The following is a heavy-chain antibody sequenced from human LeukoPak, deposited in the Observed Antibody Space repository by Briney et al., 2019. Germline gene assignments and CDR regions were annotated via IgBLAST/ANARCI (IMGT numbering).Heavy chain of an antibody. V-gene: IGHV4-39*07. J-gene: IGHJ3*02. D-gene: IGHD2-2*01. CDR2: IYYSGST. Sequence: GSLRLSCAASGFTFSSYEMNWVRQAPGKGLEWIGSIYYSGSTYYNPSLKSRVTISVDTSKNQFSLKLSSVTAADTAVYYCARAPCSSTSCYRVDAFDIWGQGTMVTVSS. CDR1: GFTFSSYE. CDR3: ARAPCSSTSCYRVDAFDI.